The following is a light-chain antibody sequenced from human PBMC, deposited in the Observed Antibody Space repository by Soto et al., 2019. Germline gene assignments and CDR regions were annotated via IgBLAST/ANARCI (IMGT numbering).Light chain of an antibody. Sequence: EIVMTQSPATLSVSPGERATLSCRASQSLSTNLAWYQQKAGQAPRLLIHGAFTRATGIPARFSGSGSGTEFSLTISSLQSEDFAVYYCQQYDNWPLTFGGGTKVEIK. CDR3: QQYDNWPLT. CDR1: QSLSTN. V-gene: IGKV3-15*01. CDR2: GAF. J-gene: IGKJ4*01.